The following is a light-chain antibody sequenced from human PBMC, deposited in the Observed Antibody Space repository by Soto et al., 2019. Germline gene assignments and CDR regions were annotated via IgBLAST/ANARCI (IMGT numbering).Light chain of an antibody. V-gene: IGKV3-20*01. CDR3: QQYGNSQGT. Sequence: EIVLTQSPGTLSLSPGERATLSCRASQSVSSNYLAWYQLKPGQTPRLLIYGASSRATGIPDRFSGSGSGTDFTLTISRLEPEDFAVYYCQQYGNSQGTFGPGTKVEIK. CDR2: GAS. CDR1: QSVSSNY. J-gene: IGKJ3*01.